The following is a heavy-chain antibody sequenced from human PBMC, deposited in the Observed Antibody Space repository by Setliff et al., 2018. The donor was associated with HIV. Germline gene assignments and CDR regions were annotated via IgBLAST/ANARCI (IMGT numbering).Heavy chain of an antibody. CDR2: IRYDGTYK. CDR3: AKNFYSSPWSPLDY. D-gene: IGHD6-19*01. J-gene: IGHJ4*02. Sequence: QPGGSLRLSCAASGFTFSSYGMHWVRQAPGKRLEWVAFIRYDGTYKYYADSLKGRFTISRDNSKNTLFLQMNSLRTEDTAVYYCAKNFYSSPWSPLDYWGQGTLVTVSS. V-gene: IGHV3-30*02. CDR1: GFTFSSYG.